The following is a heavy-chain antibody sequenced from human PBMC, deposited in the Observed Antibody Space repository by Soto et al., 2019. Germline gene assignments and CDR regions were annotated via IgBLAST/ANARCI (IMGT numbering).Heavy chain of an antibody. V-gene: IGHV3-49*03. J-gene: IGHJ6*04. CDR2: IRSKAYGGTT. CDR1: GFTFGDYA. CDR3: TRGPGYYDFWSGQLAV. Sequence: GGSLRLSCTASGFTFGDYAMSWFRQAPGKGLEWVGFIRSKAYGGTTEYAASVKGRFTISRDDSKSIAYLQMNSLKTEDTAVYYCTRGPGYYDFWSGQLAVRGKGTTVTVSS. D-gene: IGHD3-3*01.